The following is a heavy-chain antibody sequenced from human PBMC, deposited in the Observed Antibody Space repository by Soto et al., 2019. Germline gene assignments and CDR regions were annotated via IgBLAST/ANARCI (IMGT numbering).Heavy chain of an antibody. V-gene: IGHV3-23*01. CDR1: GFTFSSYA. D-gene: IGHD6-6*01. CDR3: AKGALDTTYSSSAC. Sequence: GGSLRLSCAASGFTFSSYAMSWVRQAPGKGLEWVSGLSGSGQNAYYADSVKGRFTISRDNSKNTLYLQMNSLRAEDTAVYYCAKGALDTTYSSSACWGQGTRVTVSS. J-gene: IGHJ4*02. CDR2: LSGSGQNA.